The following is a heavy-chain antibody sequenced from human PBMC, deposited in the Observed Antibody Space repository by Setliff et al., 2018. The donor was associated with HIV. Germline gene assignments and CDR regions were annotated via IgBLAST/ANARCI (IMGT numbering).Heavy chain of an antibody. CDR3: ARARITMTGGRLEPYAFDR. D-gene: IGHD3-22*01. Sequence: SKTLSLTCTVSGGSFSTYYWSWIRQPAGEGLEYIGRVHSTGTTIYNPSLKSRVTMSVDTSKNQLSLKLRSVTAADTAVYYCARARITMTGGRLEPYAFDRWGQGTKVTVSS. J-gene: IGHJ3*01. CDR2: VHSTGTT. CDR1: GGSFSTYY. V-gene: IGHV4-4*07.